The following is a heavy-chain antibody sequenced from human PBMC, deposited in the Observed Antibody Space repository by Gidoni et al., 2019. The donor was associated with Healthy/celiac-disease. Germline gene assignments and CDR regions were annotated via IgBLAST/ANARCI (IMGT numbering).Heavy chain of an antibody. D-gene: IGHD6-25*01. CDR1: GFTFRDYY. Sequence: QVQLVESGGGLVKTGGSLRLSCAASGFTFRDYYMSWIGQVQGKGLGCVAYISSSGITIYYADSVKGRFTISRDNAKNSLYLQMNSLRAEDTAVYYCARCPVGGGYVWFDPWGQGTLVTVSS. V-gene: IGHV3-11*01. CDR3: ARCPVGGGYVWFDP. CDR2: ISSSGITI. J-gene: IGHJ5*02.